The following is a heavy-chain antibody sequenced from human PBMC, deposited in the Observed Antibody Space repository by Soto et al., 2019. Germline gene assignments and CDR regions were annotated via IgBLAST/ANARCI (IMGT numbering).Heavy chain of an antibody. V-gene: IGHV3-30*18. CDR2: ISYDGTTK. CDR3: AKDRSYGYDFDY. CDR1: GFTFSSYG. D-gene: IGHD5-18*01. J-gene: IGHJ4*02. Sequence: QVQLVESGGGVVQPGRSLRLSCAASGFTFSSYGMHWVRQAPGKGLEWVAVISYDGTTKYYADSVKGRFTISRDNSKNTLYLQMNSLRVEDTAVYYCAKDRSYGYDFDYWGQGTLVTVSS.